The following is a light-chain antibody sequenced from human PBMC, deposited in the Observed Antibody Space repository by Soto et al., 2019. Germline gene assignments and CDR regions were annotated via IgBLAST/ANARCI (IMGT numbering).Light chain of an antibody. CDR2: DAS. V-gene: IGKV3-11*01. CDR3: QQRTNWPPWT. Sequence: EIVLTQSPATLSLSPGERATLSCRASQSISLSLAWYQHKPGQAPRLLIYDASKMATGIPARFSGSGSGTDFTLTISSLESEDFAVYYCQQRTNWPPWTFGQGTKVEIK. J-gene: IGKJ1*01. CDR1: QSISLS.